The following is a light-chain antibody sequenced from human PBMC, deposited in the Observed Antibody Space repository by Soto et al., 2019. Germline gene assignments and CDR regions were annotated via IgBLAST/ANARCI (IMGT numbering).Light chain of an antibody. V-gene: IGKV3-15*01. CDR2: GAS. CDR1: QRIGSN. Sequence: EIVMTQSPATLSVSPGERATLSCRASQRIGSNLACYQQKPGQAPRLLIYGASTRATGIPDRCSGSGSGTEFTLTISSLQSEDFAVYYCHRHNDWPRTFGHGTKLEI. J-gene: IGKJ2*01. CDR3: HRHNDWPRT.